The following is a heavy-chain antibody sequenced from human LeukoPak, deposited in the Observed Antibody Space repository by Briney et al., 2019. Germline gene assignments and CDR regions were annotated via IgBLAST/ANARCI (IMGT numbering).Heavy chain of an antibody. D-gene: IGHD3-9*01. CDR1: GFTFSSYA. CDR2: ISYDGSNK. CDR3: ARDSTYYDILTGLDGPDY. J-gene: IGHJ4*02. Sequence: PGGSLRLSCAASGFTFSSYAMHWVRQAPGKGLEWVAVISYDGSNKYYADSVKGRFTISRDNSKNTLYLQMNNLRAEDTAVYYCARDSTYYDILTGLDGPDYWGQGTLVTVSS. V-gene: IGHV3-30*04.